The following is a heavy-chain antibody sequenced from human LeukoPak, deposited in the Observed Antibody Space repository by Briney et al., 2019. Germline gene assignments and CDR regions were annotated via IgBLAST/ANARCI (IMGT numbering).Heavy chain of an antibody. CDR2: INPNSGGT. Sequence: GASVKVSCKASGYTFTGYYMHWVRQAPGQGIEWMGWINPNSGGTNYAQKFQGRVTMTRDTSISTAYMELSRLRSDDTAVYYCARDSDGNYYYYYMDVWGKGTTVTVSS. D-gene: IGHD1-14*01. CDR3: ARDSDGNYYYYYMDV. V-gene: IGHV1-2*02. J-gene: IGHJ6*03. CDR1: GYTFTGYY.